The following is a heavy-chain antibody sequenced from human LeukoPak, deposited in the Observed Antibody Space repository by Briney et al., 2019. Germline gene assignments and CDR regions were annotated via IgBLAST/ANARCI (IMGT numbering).Heavy chain of an antibody. CDR3: ARENGDYADAFDI. CDR2: ISSSSSYI. Sequence: GGSLRLSCAASGSTFSSYSMNWVRQAPGKGLEWVSSISSSSSYIYYADSVKGRFTISRDNAKNSLYLQMNSLRAEDTAVYYCARENGDYADAFDIWGQGTMVTVSS. V-gene: IGHV3-21*01. J-gene: IGHJ3*02. D-gene: IGHD4-17*01. CDR1: GSTFSSYS.